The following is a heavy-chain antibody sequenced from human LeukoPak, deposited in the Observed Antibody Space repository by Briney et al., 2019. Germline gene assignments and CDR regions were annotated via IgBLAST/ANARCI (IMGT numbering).Heavy chain of an antibody. CDR1: GGSISSYY. Sequence: SETLSLTCTVSGGSISSYYWSWIRQPPGKGLEWIGYIYYSGSTNYNPSLKSRVTISVDTSKNQFSLKLSSVTAADTAVYCCARHPLYCTNGVCRYYYYYMDVWGKGTTVTVSS. CDR2: IYYSGST. D-gene: IGHD2-8*01. CDR3: ARHPLYCTNGVCRYYYYYMDV. J-gene: IGHJ6*03. V-gene: IGHV4-59*08.